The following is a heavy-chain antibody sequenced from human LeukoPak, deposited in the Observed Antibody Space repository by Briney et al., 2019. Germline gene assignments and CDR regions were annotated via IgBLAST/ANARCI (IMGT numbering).Heavy chain of an antibody. CDR2: IYYSGST. D-gene: IGHD3-22*01. CDR3: ARVGYYDSSGYRLDY. V-gene: IGHV4-31*03. J-gene: IGHJ4*02. CDR1: VGSISSGGYY. Sequence: SETLSLTCTVSVGSISSGGYYWIWIRHHPGKGLEWRGYIYYSGSTYYNPSLKSRVTISVDTSKNQFSLKLSSVPAAETAVYYCARVGYYDSSGYRLDYWGQGTLVTVSS.